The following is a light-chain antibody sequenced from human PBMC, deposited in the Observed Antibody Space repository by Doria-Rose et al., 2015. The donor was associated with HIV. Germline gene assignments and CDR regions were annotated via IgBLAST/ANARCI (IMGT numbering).Light chain of an antibody. V-gene: IGKV4-1*01. Sequence: TQSPESLGMSLGERATLNCKSNQSLLYTSKNYLAWYQQKPGQPPKLLIYWASTRQSGVPARFSGSGSGTDFTLTISSLEAEDVVVYYCQQYYDTPSFGPGTTVDIQ. J-gene: IGKJ3*01. CDR2: WAS. CDR3: QQYYDTPS. CDR1: QSLLYTSKNY.